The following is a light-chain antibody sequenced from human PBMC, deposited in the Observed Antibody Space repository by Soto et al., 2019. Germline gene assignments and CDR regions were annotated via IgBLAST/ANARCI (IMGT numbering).Light chain of an antibody. CDR1: SSNIKINY. CDR2: SNN. V-gene: IGLV1-47*01. CDR3: ATWDDSLSGYV. Sequence: QSVLIQSPSASGTPGQRVAISCSGSSSNIKINYVYWYQQFPGTAPKLLISSNNQRPSGVPDRFSGSESGTSASLAISGLRSEDEADYYCATWDDSLSGYVFGTGTKLTVL. J-gene: IGLJ1*01.